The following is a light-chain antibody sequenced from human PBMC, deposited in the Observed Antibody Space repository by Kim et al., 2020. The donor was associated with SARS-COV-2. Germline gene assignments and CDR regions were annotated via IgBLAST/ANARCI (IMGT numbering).Light chain of an antibody. CDR2: DVT. J-gene: IGLJ2*01. CDR3: TSYTNSGAFVL. V-gene: IGLV2-14*03. Sequence: QAITVSCTGTSSDIGAYNYVSWYQQHPGKAPELMIYDVTYRPSGVSNRFSGSKSGNTASLTISGLQTDDEADYYCTSYTNSGAFVLFGGGTQLTVL. CDR1: SSDIGAYNY.